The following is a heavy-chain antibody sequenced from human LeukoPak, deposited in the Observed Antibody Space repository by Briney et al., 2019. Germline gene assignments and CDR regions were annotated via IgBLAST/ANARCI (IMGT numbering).Heavy chain of an antibody. J-gene: IGHJ4*02. D-gene: IGHD3-10*01. CDR1: GFTFSSYS. Sequence: GGSLRLSCAASGFTFSSYSMNWVRQAPGKGLEWVGRIKSKTDSGTTDYAAPVKGRFTISRDDSKNTLYLQMNSLKTEDTAVYYCTSLAMIRGVIPFDYWGQGTLVTVSS. V-gene: IGHV3-15*01. CDR3: TSLAMIRGVIPFDY. CDR2: IKSKTDSGTT.